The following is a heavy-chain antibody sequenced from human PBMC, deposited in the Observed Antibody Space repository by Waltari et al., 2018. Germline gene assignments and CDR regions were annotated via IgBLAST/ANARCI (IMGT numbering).Heavy chain of an antibody. CDR1: GYTFTGYY. CDR3: ARVSYYYDSSGYERYFQH. CDR2: INPNSGGT. D-gene: IGHD3-22*01. V-gene: IGHV1-2*02. Sequence: QVQLVQSGAEVTKPGASVKVSCKASGYTFTGYYMPWVRQAPGQGLEWMGWINPNSGGTNYAQKFQGRVTMTRDTSISTAYMELSRLRSDDTAVYYCARVSYYYDSSGYERYFQHWGQGTLVTVSS. J-gene: IGHJ1*01.